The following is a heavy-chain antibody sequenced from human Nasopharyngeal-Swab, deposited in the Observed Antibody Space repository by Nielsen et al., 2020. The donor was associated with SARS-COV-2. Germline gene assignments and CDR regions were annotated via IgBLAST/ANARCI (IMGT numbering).Heavy chain of an antibody. V-gene: IGHV3-23*01. J-gene: IGHJ4*02. Sequence: GESLKISCAASGFTFTNYAMSWVRQAPGKGLEWVSAISGSGGSTSYADSVKGRFTISRDNSKNTLYLQMNSLRAEDTAVYYCAKAWGSYRNYFDYWGQGTLVTVSS. D-gene: IGHD3-16*02. CDR1: GFTFTNYA. CDR3: AKAWGSYRNYFDY. CDR2: ISGSGGST.